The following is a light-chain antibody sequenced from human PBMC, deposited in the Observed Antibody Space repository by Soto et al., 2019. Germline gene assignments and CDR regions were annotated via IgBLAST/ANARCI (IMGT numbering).Light chain of an antibody. V-gene: IGKV3-15*01. CDR3: QQYNSWLWT. Sequence: IVMTQSPATLPVSPGERATLSCRTSQSVDSRLAWYQHKPGQAPRLLIYGASNRATGIPARFSGSGSGTEFTLTIDSLQSEDFAIYYCQQYNSWLWTFGQGTKVEIK. J-gene: IGKJ1*01. CDR2: GAS. CDR1: QSVDSR.